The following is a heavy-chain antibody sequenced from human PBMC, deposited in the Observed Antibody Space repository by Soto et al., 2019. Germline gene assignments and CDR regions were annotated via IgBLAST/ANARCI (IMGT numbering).Heavy chain of an antibody. J-gene: IGHJ4*01. Sequence: WGSLRLSCAASGFTLMTYTINFFRHAPCKWLEWVSSISISSSDRYYADSVRGRFTISRDNAKNALYLQMNSLRADDTAVYFCVRGMNPLFGGQGTLVTVSS. CDR3: VRGMNPLF. CDR2: ISISSSDR. CDR1: GFTLMTYT. V-gene: IGHV3-21*06.